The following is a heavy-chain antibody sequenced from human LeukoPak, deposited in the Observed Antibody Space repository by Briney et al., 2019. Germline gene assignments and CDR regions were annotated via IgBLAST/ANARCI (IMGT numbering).Heavy chain of an antibody. V-gene: IGHV1-2*02. CDR2: INPNSGGT. J-gene: IGHJ6*02. CDR1: GYTFTGYY. D-gene: IGHD6-25*01. Sequence: GASLKLSCNASGYTFTGYYMHRVLQAPGQGLEWMGWINPNSGGTNYAQKFQGRVTMTRDTSISTAYMELSRLRSDDTAVYYCARVDSSEYGMDVWGQGTLVTVSS. CDR3: ARVDSSEYGMDV.